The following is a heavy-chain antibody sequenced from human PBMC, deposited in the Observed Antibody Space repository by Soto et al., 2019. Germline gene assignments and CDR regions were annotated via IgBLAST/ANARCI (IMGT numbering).Heavy chain of an antibody. Sequence: SSVKVSCKASSYTFTSYGISWVRQAPGQGLEWMGWISAYNGNTNYAQKLQGRVTMTTDTSTSTAYMELRSLRPDDTAVYYCARDLGYCSGGSCRKWFDPWGQGTLVTVSA. V-gene: IGHV1-18*04. CDR3: ARDLGYCSGGSCRKWFDP. D-gene: IGHD2-15*01. CDR2: ISAYNGNT. CDR1: SYTFTSYG. J-gene: IGHJ5*02.